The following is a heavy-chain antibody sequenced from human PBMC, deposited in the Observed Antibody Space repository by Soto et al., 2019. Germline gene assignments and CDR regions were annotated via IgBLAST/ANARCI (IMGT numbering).Heavy chain of an antibody. V-gene: IGHV5-51*01. J-gene: IGHJ6*03. CDR2: IYPGDSDT. CDR3: AGQSGYDWDYYYYYMDV. CDR1: GYSFTSYW. Sequence: GESLKISCKGSGYSFTSYWIGWVRQMPGKGLEWMGIIYPGDSDTRYSPSFQGQVTISADKSISTAYLQWSSLKASDTAMYYCAGQSGYDWDYYYYYMDVWGKGTTVTVSS. D-gene: IGHD5-12*01.